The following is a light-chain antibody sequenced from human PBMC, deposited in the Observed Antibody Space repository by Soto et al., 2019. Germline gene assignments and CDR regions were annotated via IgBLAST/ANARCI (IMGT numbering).Light chain of an antibody. CDR1: QSISNW. CDR3: QQWT. CDR2: DAS. V-gene: IGKV1-5*01. J-gene: IGKJ1*01. Sequence: DIQMTQSPSTLSASVGDSVTITCRASQSISNWLAWYQVKPGKAPKVLIYDASTLQRGVPSRFSGTGSGTEFNLTISRLQPDDFATYYCQQWTFGQGTKVEVK.